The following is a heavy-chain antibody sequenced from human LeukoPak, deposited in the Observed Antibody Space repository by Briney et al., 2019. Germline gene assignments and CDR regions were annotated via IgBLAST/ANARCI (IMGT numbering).Heavy chain of an antibody. CDR1: GGSISGGGYS. J-gene: IGHJ3*02. CDR2: IYHSGST. V-gene: IGHV4-30-2*01. D-gene: IGHD3-22*01. Sequence: SQTLSLTCAVSGGSISGGGYSWRWIRQPPGKGLEWIVYIYHSGSTYYNPSIKSRVTISVDRSKTQFSLKLSSVTAADTAVYYCARGDYYYDSSGFAFDIWGQGTMVTVSS. CDR3: ARGDYYYDSSGFAFDI.